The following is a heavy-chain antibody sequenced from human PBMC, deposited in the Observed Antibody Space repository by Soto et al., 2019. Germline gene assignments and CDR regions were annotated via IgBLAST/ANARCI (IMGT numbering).Heavy chain of an antibody. CDR3: ARRWWAGRINDAFDL. CDR2: ISNSGST. Sequence: SETLSLTCTVSGGSVSSYYWSWIRQPPGKGLEWIGYISNSGSTNYNPSLQSPVTMSVDTSKNQFSLRLNSVTAADTAVYYCARRWWAGRINDAFDLWGQGTVVTVSS. V-gene: IGHV4-59*08. J-gene: IGHJ3*01. CDR1: GGSVSSYY. D-gene: IGHD2-15*01.